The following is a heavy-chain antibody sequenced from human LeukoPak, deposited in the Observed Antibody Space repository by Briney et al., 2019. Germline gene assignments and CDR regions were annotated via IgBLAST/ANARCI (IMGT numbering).Heavy chain of an antibody. CDR3: GKDQGMIVPSYGMDV. V-gene: IGHV3-23*01. CDR2: ISGSGGST. CDR1: GFTFSSYA. J-gene: IGHJ6*02. D-gene: IGHD3-22*01. Sequence: TGGSLRLSCAASGFTFSSYAMSWVRQAPGKGLEWVSAISGSGGSTYYADSVKGRFTISRDNSKNTLYLQMNSLRAEDTAVYYCGKDQGMIVPSYGMDVWGQGTTVTVSS.